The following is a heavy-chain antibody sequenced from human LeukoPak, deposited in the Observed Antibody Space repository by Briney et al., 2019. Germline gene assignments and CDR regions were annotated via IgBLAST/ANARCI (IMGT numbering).Heavy chain of an antibody. V-gene: IGHV3-66*01. CDR1: GFTVSSNY. J-gene: IGHJ4*02. Sequence: PGGSLRLSCAASGFTVSSNYMSWVRQAPGKGLEWVSVTYSGGTTYYADSVKGRLTISRDNSKNTLHLQMNSLRAKDTAVYYCARDQYSYAHAAHWGQGTLVTVSS. CDR3: ARDQYSYAHAAH. CDR2: TYSGGTT. D-gene: IGHD5-18*01.